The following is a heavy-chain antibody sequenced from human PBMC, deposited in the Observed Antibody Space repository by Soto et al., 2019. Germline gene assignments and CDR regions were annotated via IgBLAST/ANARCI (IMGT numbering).Heavy chain of an antibody. CDR1: GFTFSSYA. CDR3: AKGHSGWYGGGLDY. V-gene: IGHV3-23*01. CDR2: ISGSGGST. Sequence: EVQLLESGGGLVQPGGSLRLSCAAPGFTFSSYAMSWVRQAPGKGLEWVSAISGSGGSTYYADSVKGRLTISRANSKNTLYLQMNSLRAEDTAVYYCAKGHSGWYGGGLDYWGQGTLVTVSS. D-gene: IGHD6-19*01. J-gene: IGHJ4*02.